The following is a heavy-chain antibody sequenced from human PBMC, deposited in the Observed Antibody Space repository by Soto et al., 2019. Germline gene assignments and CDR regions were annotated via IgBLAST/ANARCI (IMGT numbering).Heavy chain of an antibody. V-gene: IGHV3-74*01. CDR3: ASTTVTAGFDY. CDR2: INSDGSST. D-gene: IGHD4-17*01. CDR1: GFTFSSYW. J-gene: IGHJ4*02. Sequence: EVQLVESGGGLVQPGGSLRLSCAASGFTFSSYWMHWVRQAPGKGLVWVSRINSDGSSTSYADSVKGRFTNSRDNAKNTLYLQMNSLRAEDTAVYYCASTTVTAGFDYWGQGTLVTVSS.